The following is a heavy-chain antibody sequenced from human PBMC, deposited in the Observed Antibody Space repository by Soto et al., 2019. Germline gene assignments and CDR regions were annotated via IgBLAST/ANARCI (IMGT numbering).Heavy chain of an antibody. D-gene: IGHD2-2*01. V-gene: IGHV4-4*02. CDR2: IYHSGST. CDR3: ARDPPLPAAMVD. CDR1: AGPLSSSNW. J-gene: IGHJ4*02. Sequence: PSVALCLTCAVSAGPLSSSNWWSWVRQTPGKGLEWIGEIYHSGSTNYNPSLKSRVTIPVDKSKNQFSLQLSSVTAADTALYYCARDPPLPAAMVDWGQGTLVTVS.